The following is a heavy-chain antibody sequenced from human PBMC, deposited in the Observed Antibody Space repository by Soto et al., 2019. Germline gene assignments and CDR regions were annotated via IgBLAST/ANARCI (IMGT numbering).Heavy chain of an antibody. Sequence: QVQLVQSGGEVKKPGASVKVSCKASGYTVTDYAFTWVRQAPGQGLEWMGWISAYNANTNYAQKLQGRVTMTTDTSTSTAYMELRSLRSDDTAVYYCARDIDPSRFLEWTSIDYWCQGTLVTVSS. V-gene: IGHV1-18*04. J-gene: IGHJ4*02. CDR3: ARDIDPSRFLEWTSIDY. CDR2: ISAYNANT. CDR1: GYTVTDYA. D-gene: IGHD3-3*01.